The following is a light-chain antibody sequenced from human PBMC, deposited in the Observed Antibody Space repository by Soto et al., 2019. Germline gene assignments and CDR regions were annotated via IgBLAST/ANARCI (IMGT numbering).Light chain of an antibody. Sequence: QSVLTQPASVSGSPGQSITISCTGTSSDIGAYNSVSWYQQHPHQAPKLIIYSVSYRAARVSDRFSASKSDNTASLTISGLHTEDEADYYCSSATSRSTYHFGTGTKLTVL. CDR1: SSDIGAYNS. CDR2: SVS. V-gene: IGLV2-14*01. CDR3: SSATSRSTYH. J-gene: IGLJ1*01.